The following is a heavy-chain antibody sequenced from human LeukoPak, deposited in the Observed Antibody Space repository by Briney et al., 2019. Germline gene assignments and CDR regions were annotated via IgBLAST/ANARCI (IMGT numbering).Heavy chain of an antibody. Sequence: ASVKVSCKASGYTFTGYYMHWVRQAPGQGLEWMGWIYPNSGATKYAQKFQGRVTMTRDTSISTAYMELSGLRSDYTAVYYCGTLLSNGPFDYWGQGSLVTVSS. CDR2: IYPNSGAT. J-gene: IGHJ4*02. V-gene: IGHV1-2*02. CDR1: GYTFTGYY. CDR3: GTLLSNGPFDY.